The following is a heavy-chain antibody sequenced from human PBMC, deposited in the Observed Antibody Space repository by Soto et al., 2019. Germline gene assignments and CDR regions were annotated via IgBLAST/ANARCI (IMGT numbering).Heavy chain of an antibody. CDR1: GYTFTGYY. CDR2: INPNSGGT. Sequence: ASVKVSCKASGYTFTGYYMHWVRQAPGQGLEWMGWINPNSGGTNYAQKFQGWVTMTRDTSISTAYMELSRLRSDDTAVYYCAREIGARIQLERRGSVIWFDPWGQGTLVTVSS. V-gene: IGHV1-2*04. CDR3: AREIGARIQLERRGSVIWFDP. J-gene: IGHJ5*02. D-gene: IGHD1-1*01.